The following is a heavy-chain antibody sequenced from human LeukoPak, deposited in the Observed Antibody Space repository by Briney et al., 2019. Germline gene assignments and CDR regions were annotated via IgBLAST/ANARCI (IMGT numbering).Heavy chain of an antibody. V-gene: IGHV3-30-3*01. D-gene: IGHD5-18*01. CDR2: ISYDGSNK. CDR3: ARQIGYSYGDFDY. Sequence: GGSLRLSCAASGFTFSSYAMPWVRQAPGKGLEWVAVISYDGSNKYYADSVKGRFTISRDNSKNTLYLQMNSLRAEGTAVYYCARQIGYSYGDFDYWGQGTLVTVSS. CDR1: GFTFSSYA. J-gene: IGHJ4*02.